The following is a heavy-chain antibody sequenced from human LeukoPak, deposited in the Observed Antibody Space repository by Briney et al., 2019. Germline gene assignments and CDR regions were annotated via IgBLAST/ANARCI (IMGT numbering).Heavy chain of an antibody. CDR2: ISVSGGRT. V-gene: IGHV3-23*01. CDR1: GLTFTSYD. J-gene: IGHJ4*02. Sequence: GGSLRLSCAGSGLTFTSYDLSWVRQAQGKGLEWVSTISVSGGRTYYAHSVKGRFSLSRDNSKDTLYLQMNSLGVEDTAVYYCPAAGYWGRGTLVTVSS. D-gene: IGHD6-25*01. CDR3: PAAGY.